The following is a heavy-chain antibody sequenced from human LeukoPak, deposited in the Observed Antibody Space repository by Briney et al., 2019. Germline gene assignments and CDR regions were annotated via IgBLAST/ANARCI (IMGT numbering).Heavy chain of an antibody. D-gene: IGHD3-22*01. J-gene: IGHJ4*02. CDR3: ARFPYDSGGYYGIDYFDY. CDR2: ISSSGSNK. V-gene: IGHV3-11*01. CDR1: GFTFGDYY. Sequence: GGSLRLSCAASGFTFGDYYMSWIRQAPGKGLEWVSYISSSGSNKYYADSVKGRFTISRDNAKNSLYLQMNSLRAEDTAVYYCARFPYDSGGYYGIDYFDYWGQGTLVTVSS.